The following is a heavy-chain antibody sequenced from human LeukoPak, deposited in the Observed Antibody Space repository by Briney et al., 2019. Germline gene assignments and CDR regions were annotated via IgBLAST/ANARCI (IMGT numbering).Heavy chain of an antibody. J-gene: IGHJ4*02. CDR2: ISYDGSNK. V-gene: IGHV3-30-3*01. CDR1: RFTFSNYA. Sequence: PGRPLRLSCAASRFTFSNYAMHWVRQAPGKGLEWVAVISYDGSNKYYTGSVKGRFTISRDNSKNTLYLQMNSLRGEDTAVYYCAGRSRDGYNLLDYWGQGTLVTVSS. CDR3: AGRSRDGYNLLDY. D-gene: IGHD5-24*01.